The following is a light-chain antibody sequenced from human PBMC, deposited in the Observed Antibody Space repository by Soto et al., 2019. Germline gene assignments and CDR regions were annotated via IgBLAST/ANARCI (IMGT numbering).Light chain of an antibody. CDR3: MQAIDIPWT. CDR1: QSLLHSDGKTY. V-gene: IGKV2-29*03. J-gene: IGKJ1*01. Sequence: ILMTQTPLSLSIIPGQTASISCKSSQSLLHSDGKTYFDWYVQKAGQAPQPLIYEVSNRFSGVPERFSGSGSRTDFTLKISRVEADEVGIYYCMQAIDIPWTFGQGTKVEIK. CDR2: EVS.